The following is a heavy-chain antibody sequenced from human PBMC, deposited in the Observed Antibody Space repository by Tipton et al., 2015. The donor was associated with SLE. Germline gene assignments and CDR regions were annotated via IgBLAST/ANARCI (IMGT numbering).Heavy chain of an antibody. D-gene: IGHD3-16*01. CDR2: IYTSGST. CDR3: ARDSPFGGVTAHGMDV. V-gene: IGHV4-61*02. J-gene: IGHJ6*02. Sequence: TLSLTCTVSGGSISSGSYYWSWIRQPAGKGLEWIGRIYTSGSTNYNPSLKSQVTISVDTSKNQFSLKLSSVTAADTAVYYCARDSPFGGVTAHGMDVWGQGTTVTVSS. CDR1: GGSISSGSYY.